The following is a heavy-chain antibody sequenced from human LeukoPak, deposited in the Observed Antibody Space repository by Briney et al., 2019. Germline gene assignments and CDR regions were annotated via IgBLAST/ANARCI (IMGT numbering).Heavy chain of an antibody. V-gene: IGHV5-51*01. CDR2: IYPGDSDT. J-gene: IGHJ5*02. Sequence: GESLKISCKGSGYSFTSYWTGWVRQMPGKGLEWMGIIYPGDSDTRYSPSFQGQVTISADKSISTAYLQWSSLKASDTAMYYCARRNDYGDYGGWFDPWGQGTLVTVSS. CDR1: GYSFTSYW. CDR3: ARRNDYGDYGGWFDP. D-gene: IGHD4-17*01.